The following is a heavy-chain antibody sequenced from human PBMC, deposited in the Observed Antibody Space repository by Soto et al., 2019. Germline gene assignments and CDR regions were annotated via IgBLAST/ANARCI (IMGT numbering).Heavy chain of an antibody. CDR2: IDWDDDK. Sequence: GPTPVNPTQTFTLTCTFSGFSFTTSEMRVGWIRQPPGKALEWLARIDWDDDKFYSPSLKTRLTISKDTSKNLVVLTMTNMDPVDTATYYCAHIEVSGSAFDIWGQGTMVTVSS. D-gene: IGHD2-15*01. CDR1: GFSFTTSEMR. J-gene: IGHJ3*02. CDR3: AHIEVSGSAFDI. V-gene: IGHV2-70*04.